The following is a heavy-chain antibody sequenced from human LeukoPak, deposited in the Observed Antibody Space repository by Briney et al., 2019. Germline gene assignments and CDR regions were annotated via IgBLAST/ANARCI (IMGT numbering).Heavy chain of an antibody. J-gene: IGHJ4*02. V-gene: IGHV3-9*01. D-gene: IGHD1-26*01. CDR1: GFTFSSYW. CDR2: ISWNSGSI. Sequence: PGGSLRLSYAASGFTFSSYWMSWVRQAPGKGLEWVSGISWNSGSIGYADSVKGRFTISRDNAKNSLYLQMNSLRAEDTALYYCARDTVGVTDYWGQGTLVTVSS. CDR3: ARDTVGVTDY.